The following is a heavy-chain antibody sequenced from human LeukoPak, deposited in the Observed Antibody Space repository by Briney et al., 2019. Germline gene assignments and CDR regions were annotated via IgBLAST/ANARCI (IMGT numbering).Heavy chain of an antibody. D-gene: IGHD2-2*01. CDR1: GYTFTGYY. CDR3: ARDLADIVVVPAAPDY. J-gene: IGHJ4*02. V-gene: IGHV1-2*02. CDR2: INPNSGGT. Sequence: SVTVSCKASGYTFTGYYMHWVRQAPGQGLEWMGWINPNSGGTNYAQKFQGRVTMTRDTSISTAYMELSRLRSDDTAVYYCARDLADIVVVPAAPDYWGQGTLVTVSS.